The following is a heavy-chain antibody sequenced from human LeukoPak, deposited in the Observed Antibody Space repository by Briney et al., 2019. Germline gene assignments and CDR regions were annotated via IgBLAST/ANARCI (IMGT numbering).Heavy chain of an antibody. V-gene: IGHV3-33*01. CDR2: IWYDGSNK. CDR3: ARDMYCSGGSCLNNDAFDI. CDR1: GFTFSSYG. Sequence: GRSLRLSCAASGFTFSSYGMHWVRQAPGKGLEWVAVIWYDGSNKYYADSVKGRFTISRDNSKNTLYLQMNSLRAEDTAVYYCARDMYCSGGSCLNNDAFDIWGQGTMVTVSS. J-gene: IGHJ3*02. D-gene: IGHD2-15*01.